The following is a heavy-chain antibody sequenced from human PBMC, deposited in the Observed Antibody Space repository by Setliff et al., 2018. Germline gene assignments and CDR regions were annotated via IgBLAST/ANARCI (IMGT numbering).Heavy chain of an antibody. Sequence: PSETMSPTCAVYGGSLSGYYWSWIRQPPVKRLEWIGEIIHSGSTNYNQSLKIRVTISMDTSKNQFSLKVISVTDADPAVYDCARSFSRREKFLLDYWGQGALVTVSS. CDR3: ARSFSRREKFLLDY. CDR2: IIHSGST. V-gene: IGHV4-34*12. CDR1: GGSLSGYY. J-gene: IGHJ4*02.